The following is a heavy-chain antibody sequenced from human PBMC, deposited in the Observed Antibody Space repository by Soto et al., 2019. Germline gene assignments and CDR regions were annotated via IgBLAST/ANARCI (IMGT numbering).Heavy chain of an antibody. Sequence: PSDTLSLTCAVYCWSFSGYYWSWIRQPPGKGLEWIGEINHSGSTNYNPSVKSRVTISVDTSKNQFSLNLNSVTAADTAVYFCVSQRTSVLTQAYFDYWGPGAVVTVSS. D-gene: IGHD2-8*01. CDR3: VSQRTSVLTQAYFDY. V-gene: IGHV4-34*01. CDR1: CWSFSGYY. J-gene: IGHJ4*02. CDR2: INHSGST.